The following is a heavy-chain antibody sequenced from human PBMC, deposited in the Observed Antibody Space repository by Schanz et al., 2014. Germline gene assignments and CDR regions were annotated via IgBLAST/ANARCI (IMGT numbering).Heavy chain of an antibody. J-gene: IGHJ6*02. CDR1: GFTFSSYA. CDR3: AKDDTQVNGMDV. CDR2: ISYDGNNK. Sequence: QVQLVESGGGVVQPGRSLRLSCAASGFTFSSYAMHWVRQAPGKGLEWVALISYDGNNKYYADSVKGRFTISRDNSKNTLYLRMISLRVEDTAVYYCAKDDTQVNGMDVWGQGTTVTVSS. V-gene: IGHV3-30*04.